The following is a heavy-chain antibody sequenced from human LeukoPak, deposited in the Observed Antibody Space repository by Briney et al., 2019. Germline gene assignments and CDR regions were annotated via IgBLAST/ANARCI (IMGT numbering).Heavy chain of an antibody. CDR2: IYPGDSDT. Sequence: GESLKISCKGSGYSFTRYWIDGVRQMPGKGLEWMGIIYPGDSDTRYSPSFQGQVTISADKSISTAYLQWSSLKASDTAMYYCARQIGHDYVWGSYRYQDYWGQGTLVTVSS. CDR1: GYSFTRYW. D-gene: IGHD3-16*02. CDR3: ARQIGHDYVWGSYRYQDY. V-gene: IGHV5-51*01. J-gene: IGHJ4*02.